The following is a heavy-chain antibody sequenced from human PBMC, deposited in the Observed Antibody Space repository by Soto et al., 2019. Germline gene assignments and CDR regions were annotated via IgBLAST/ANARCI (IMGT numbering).Heavy chain of an antibody. V-gene: IGHV4-31*03. J-gene: IGHJ5*02. D-gene: IGHD4-4*01. CDR1: GGSISSGGYY. CDR2: IYYSGST. CDR3: ARETGSYSLNPMYFDP. Sequence: ASETLSLTCTVSGGSISSGGYYWSWIRQHPGKGLEWIGYIYYSGSTYYNPSLKSRVTISVDTSKNQFSLKLSSVTAADTAVYYCARETGSYSLNPMYFDPWGQGTLVTVSS.